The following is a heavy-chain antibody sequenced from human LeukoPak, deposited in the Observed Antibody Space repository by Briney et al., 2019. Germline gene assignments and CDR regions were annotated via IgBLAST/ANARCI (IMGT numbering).Heavy chain of an antibody. V-gene: IGHV4-34*01. D-gene: IGHD6-19*01. CDR3: ASPGYSSGGGY. Sequence: SETLSLTCAVHGGSFSGYYWSWIRQPPGKGLEWIGEIYHSGSTNYNPSLKSRVTISVDKSKNQFSLKLSSVTAADTAVYYCASPGYSSGGGYWGQGTLVTVSS. CDR1: GGSFSGYY. CDR2: IYHSGST. J-gene: IGHJ4*02.